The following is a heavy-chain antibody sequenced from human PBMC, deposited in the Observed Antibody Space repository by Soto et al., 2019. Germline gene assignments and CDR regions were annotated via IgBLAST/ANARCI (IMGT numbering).Heavy chain of an antibody. V-gene: IGHV3-30*03. CDR1: GFTFSSYG. CDR2: ISYDGSNK. D-gene: IGHD4-17*01. J-gene: IGHJ4*02. Sequence: SLRLSCAASGFTFSSYGMHWVRQAPGKGLEWVAVISYDGSNKYYADSVKGRFTISRDNSKNTLYLQMNSLRAEDTAVYYCWMTTATYFDYWGQGTLVTVSS. CDR3: WMTTATYFDY.